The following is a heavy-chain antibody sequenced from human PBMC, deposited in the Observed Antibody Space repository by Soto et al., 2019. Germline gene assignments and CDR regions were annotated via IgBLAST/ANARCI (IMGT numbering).Heavy chain of an antibody. CDR3: XXXXXGVLKPTRSXXXXXV. V-gene: IGHV1-2*02. CDR1: GYTFTGYY. Sequence: QVQLVQSGAEVKKPGASVKVSCKASGYTFTGYYMHWVRQAPGQGLEWMGWINPNSGGTNYAQKFQGSVTMTRDTSISTAYMELSRLRSDDTAVXXXXXXXXGVLKPTRSXXXXXVWGQG. CDR2: INPNSGGT. D-gene: IGHD2-15*01. J-gene: IGHJ6*02.